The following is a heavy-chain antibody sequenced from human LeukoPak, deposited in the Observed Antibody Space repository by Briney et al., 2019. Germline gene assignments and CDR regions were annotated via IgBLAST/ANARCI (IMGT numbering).Heavy chain of an antibody. J-gene: IGHJ4*02. D-gene: IGHD6-19*01. CDR2: IYASGST. V-gene: IGHV4-4*07. CDR1: GGSISSYY. Sequence: PSETLSLTCTVSGGSISSYYWSWIRQPAGKGLEWVGRIYASGSTNYNPSLKSRVTMSVDTSKNQFSLKLSSVTAADTAVYFCARESSGWFYFDYWGQGALVTVSS. CDR3: ARESSGWFYFDY.